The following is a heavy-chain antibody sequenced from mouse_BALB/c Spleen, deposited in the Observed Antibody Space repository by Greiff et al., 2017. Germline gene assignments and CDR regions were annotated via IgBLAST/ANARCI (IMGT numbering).Heavy chain of an antibody. Sequence: EVHLVESGGGLVQPGGSRKLSCAASGFTFSDYGMAWVRQAPGKGPEWVAFISNLAYSIYYADTVTGRFTISRENAKNTLYLEMSSLRSEDTAMYYCARENYDAMDYWGQGTSVTVSS. CDR2: ISNLAYSI. J-gene: IGHJ4*01. CDR1: GFTFSDYG. V-gene: IGHV5-15*02. CDR3: ARENYDAMDY.